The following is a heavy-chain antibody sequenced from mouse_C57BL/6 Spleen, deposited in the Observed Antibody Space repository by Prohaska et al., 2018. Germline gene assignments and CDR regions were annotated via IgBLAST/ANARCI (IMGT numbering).Heavy chain of an antibody. D-gene: IGHD2-3*01. J-gene: IGHJ2*01. CDR3: ARFLYDGYYYYFDY. V-gene: IGHV1-69*01. CDR1: GYTFTSYW. Sequence: QVQLQQPGAELVMPGASVKLSCKASGYTFTSYWMHWVKQRPGQGLEWIGEIDPSDSYTNYNQKFKGKATLTVDKSSSTAYMQLSSLTSEDSAVYYCARFLYDGYYYYFDYWGQGTTLTVSS. CDR2: IDPSDSYT.